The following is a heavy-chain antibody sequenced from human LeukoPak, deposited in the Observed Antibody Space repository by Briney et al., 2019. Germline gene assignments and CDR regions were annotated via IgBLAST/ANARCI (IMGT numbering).Heavy chain of an antibody. V-gene: IGHV3-11*06. J-gene: IGHJ4*02. CDR3: AIVGPLDY. CDR2: ISGRGNYT. Sequence: GGSLRLSCEASGFTFNNYYIKWIRQTPGRGRQWISYISGRGNYTKYADFVKGRFIISRDNDNKSLYLQMHNVAVEDKGVYYCAIVGPLDYWGQGVLVTVSS. CDR1: GFTFNNYY.